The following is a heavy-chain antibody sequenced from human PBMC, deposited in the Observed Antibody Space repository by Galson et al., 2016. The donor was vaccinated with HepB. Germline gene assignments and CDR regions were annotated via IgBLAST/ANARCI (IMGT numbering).Heavy chain of an antibody. CDR2: IYPGDSDT. CDR1: GYSFTTYW. D-gene: IGHD1-26*01. Sequence: QSGAEVKQPGESLKISCKALGYSFTTYWIGWVRQMPGKGLEWMGIIYPGDSDTRYRPSFQGQVTISADKFSNTAYLQWRSLKASDTAMYYCVRQWDFDYWGQGTLVTVSS. CDR3: VRQWDFDY. V-gene: IGHV5-51*01. J-gene: IGHJ4*02.